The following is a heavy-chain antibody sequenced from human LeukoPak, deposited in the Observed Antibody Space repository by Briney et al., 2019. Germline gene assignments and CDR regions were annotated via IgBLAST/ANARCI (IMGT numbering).Heavy chain of an antibody. CDR1: GGSISSGSYY. D-gene: IGHD3-22*01. J-gene: IGHJ4*02. CDR3: AGERKGDSSGYYFDY. CDR2: IYTSGST. Sequence: SQTLSLTCTVSGGSISSGSYYWSWIRQPAGKGLEWIGRIYTSGSTNYNPSLKSRVTISVDTSKNQFSLKLSSVTAADTAVYYGAGERKGDSSGYYFDYWGQGTLVTVSS. V-gene: IGHV4-61*02.